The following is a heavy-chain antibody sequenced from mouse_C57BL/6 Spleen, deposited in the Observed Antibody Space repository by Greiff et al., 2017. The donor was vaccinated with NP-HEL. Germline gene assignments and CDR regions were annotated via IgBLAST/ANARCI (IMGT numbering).Heavy chain of an antibody. CDR3: AFYDGYYAMDY. Sequence: VQLKQPGAELVKPGASVKLSCKASGYTFTSYWMHWVKQRPGQGLEWIGMIHPNSGSTNYNEKFKSKATLTVDKSSSTAYMQLSSLTSEDSAVYYCAFYDGYYAMDYWGQGTSVTVSS. D-gene: IGHD2-3*01. CDR1: GYTFTSYW. CDR2: IHPNSGST. J-gene: IGHJ4*01. V-gene: IGHV1-64*01.